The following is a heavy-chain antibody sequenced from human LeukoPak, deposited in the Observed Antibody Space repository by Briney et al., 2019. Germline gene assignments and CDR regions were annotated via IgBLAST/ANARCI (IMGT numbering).Heavy chain of an antibody. CDR2: IYTGGTT. D-gene: IGHD3-10*01. CDR3: ARSSTYGLGYFDY. V-gene: IGHV3-53*01. Sequence: GGSLRLSCAASGFTVSSNYMSWVRQAPGKGLEWVSVIYTGGTTYYADSVKGRFTISRDNSKNTLYLQMNSPRAEDTAVYYCARSSTYGLGYFDYWGQGTLVTVSS. J-gene: IGHJ4*02. CDR1: GFTVSSNY.